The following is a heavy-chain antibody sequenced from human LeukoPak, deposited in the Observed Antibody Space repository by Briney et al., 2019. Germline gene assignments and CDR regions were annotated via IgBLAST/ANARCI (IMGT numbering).Heavy chain of an antibody. J-gene: IGHJ3*02. D-gene: IGHD1-26*01. CDR1: GFTVSTNY. Sequence: GGSLRLSCVASGFTVSTNYMSWVRQAPGKGLEWVSVIYSGGSTYYADSVKGRFTISRDNSKNTLYLQMNSLRAEDTAVYYCAKDMYGVSYSSGAFHIWGQGTMVTVSS. CDR3: AKDMYGVSYSSGAFHI. V-gene: IGHV3-53*01. CDR2: IYSGGST.